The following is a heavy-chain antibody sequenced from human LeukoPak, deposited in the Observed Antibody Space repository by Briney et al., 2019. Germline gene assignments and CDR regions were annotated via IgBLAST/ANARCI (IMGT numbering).Heavy chain of an antibody. D-gene: IGHD3-10*01. CDR3: ARDRGRLRRDGTLNWFDP. Sequence: GGSLRLSCAASGFTFSDYYMSWIRQAPGKGLEWVSYISSSGSTIYYADSVKGRFTISRDNAKNSLYLQMNSLRAEDTAVYYCARDRGRLRRDGTLNWFDPWGQGTLVTVSS. J-gene: IGHJ5*02. V-gene: IGHV3-11*01. CDR1: GFTFSDYY. CDR2: ISSSGSTI.